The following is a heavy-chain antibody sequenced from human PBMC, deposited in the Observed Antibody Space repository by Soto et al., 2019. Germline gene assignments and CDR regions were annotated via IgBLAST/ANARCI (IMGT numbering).Heavy chain of an antibody. D-gene: IGHD2-2*01. CDR2: IYYSGRT. J-gene: IGHJ6*02. CDR1: RGSFSNYY. CDR3: ASGGCRSPSCLWDGYYSYNYGMDV. Sequence: SETLSLTCTVSRGSFSNYYWSWIRQPPGKGLEWIGYIYYSGRTNYNPSLESRATISLDTSENQFSLKLGSVTAADTAVYYGASGGCRSPSCLWDGYYSYNYGMDVWGQGTTVTVSS. V-gene: IGHV4-59*01.